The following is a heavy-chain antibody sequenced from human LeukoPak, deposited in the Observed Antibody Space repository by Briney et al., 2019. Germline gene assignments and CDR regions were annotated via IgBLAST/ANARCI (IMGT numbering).Heavy chain of an antibody. Sequence: ASVKVSCKASGYTFTSYGISWVRQAPGQGLEWMGWISAYNGNTNYAQKLQGRVTMTTDTSTSTAYMELRSLRSDDTAVYYCARDRVARKSGYYYATVSDAFDIWGQGTMVTVSS. J-gene: IGHJ3*02. CDR2: ISAYNGNT. CDR1: GYTFTSYG. D-gene: IGHD3-22*01. V-gene: IGHV1-18*01. CDR3: ARDRVARKSGYYYATVSDAFDI.